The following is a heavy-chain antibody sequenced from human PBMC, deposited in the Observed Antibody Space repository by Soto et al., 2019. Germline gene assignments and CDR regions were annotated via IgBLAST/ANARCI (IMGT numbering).Heavy chain of an antibody. Sequence: ASVKVSSKASGYTFTSYYMHWVRQAPGQGLEWMGIINPSGGSTSYAQKFQGRVTMTRDTSTSTVYMELSSLRSEDTAVYYCASKVATIDAFDIWGQGTMVTVSS. J-gene: IGHJ3*02. CDR3: ASKVATIDAFDI. CDR1: GYTFTSYY. V-gene: IGHV1-46*01. D-gene: IGHD5-12*01. CDR2: INPSGGST.